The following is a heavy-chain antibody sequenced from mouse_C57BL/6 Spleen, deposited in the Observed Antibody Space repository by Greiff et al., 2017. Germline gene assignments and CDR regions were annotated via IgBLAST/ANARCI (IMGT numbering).Heavy chain of an antibody. CDR3: ARLTTAYYFDY. Sequence: VQLQQSGPELVKPGASVKISCKASGYTFTDYYMNWVKQSHGKSLEWIGDINPNNGGTSYNQKFKGKATLTVDKSSSTAYMELRSLTSEDSAVYYCARLTTAYYFDYWGQGTTLTVSS. D-gene: IGHD1-2*01. CDR2: INPNNGGT. J-gene: IGHJ2*01. CDR1: GYTFTDYY. V-gene: IGHV1-26*01.